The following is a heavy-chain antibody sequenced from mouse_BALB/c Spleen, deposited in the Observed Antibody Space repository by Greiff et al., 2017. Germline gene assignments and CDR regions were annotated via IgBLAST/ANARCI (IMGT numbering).Heavy chain of an antibody. Sequence: EVQVVESGGGLVKPGGSLKLSCAASGFTFSSYAMSWVRQTPEKRLEWVASISSGGSTYYPDSVKGRFTISRDNARNILYLQMSSLRSEDTAMYYCARGLDGYSSFAYWGQGTLVTVSA. V-gene: IGHV5-6-5*01. CDR1: GFTFSSYA. D-gene: IGHD2-3*01. CDR2: ISSGGST. J-gene: IGHJ3*01. CDR3: ARGLDGYSSFAY.